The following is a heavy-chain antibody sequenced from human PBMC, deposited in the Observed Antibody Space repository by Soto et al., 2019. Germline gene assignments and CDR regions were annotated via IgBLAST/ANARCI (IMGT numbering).Heavy chain of an antibody. D-gene: IGHD3-9*01. CDR2: LIPMFGTT. CDR1: GGTFSRYS. CDR3: ARAVVLTFTRFYDMDV. V-gene: IGHV1-69*18. J-gene: IGHJ6*02. Sequence: QVQLVQSGAEVKTPGSAVKVSCKSSGGTFSRYSINWGRQAHGKGLEWMGRLIPMFGTTDDAQRFQGRVTFTAEESTSTASMEVTNLTSEDTAVYYCARAVVLTFTRFYDMDVWGQVTTVTVSS.